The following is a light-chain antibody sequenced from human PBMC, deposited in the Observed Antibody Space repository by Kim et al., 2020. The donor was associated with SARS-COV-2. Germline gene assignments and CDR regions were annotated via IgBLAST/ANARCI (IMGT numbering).Light chain of an antibody. J-gene: IGLJ1*01. CDR1: KLGEKN. Sequence: SYELTQPPSVSVSPGQTATISCFGDKLGEKNAAWYQQRPGQPPILVIYLDDRRPSGIPARFSGSNSGNTATLTISGTQTMDEADYYCQSWDRGAGFFGSGTNVTVL. V-gene: IGLV3-1*01. CDR2: LDD. CDR3: QSWDRGAGF.